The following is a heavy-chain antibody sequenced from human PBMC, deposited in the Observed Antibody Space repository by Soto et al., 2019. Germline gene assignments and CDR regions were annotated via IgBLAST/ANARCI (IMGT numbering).Heavy chain of an antibody. J-gene: IGHJ6*03. CDR1: GFTFSSYS. V-gene: IGHV3-48*01. CDR3: ASGFRGASCSGGSCYSVGYYYYYMDV. D-gene: IGHD2-15*01. CDR2: ISSSSSTI. Sequence: PGGSLRLSCAASGFTFSSYSMNWVRQAPGKGLEWVSYISSSSSTIYYADSVKGRFTISRDNAKNSLYLQMNNLRAEDTAVYYCASGFRGASCSGGSCYSVGYYYYYMDVWGKGTTVTVSS.